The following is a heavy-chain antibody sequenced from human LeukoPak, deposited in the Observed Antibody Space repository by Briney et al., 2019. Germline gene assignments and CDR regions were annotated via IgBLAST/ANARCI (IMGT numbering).Heavy chain of an antibody. CDR1: GGSISSYF. Sequence: SETLSLTCTVSGGSISSYFWSWIRQPPGKGLEWIGYIHYRGGTKYNPSLQSRVTISVDTSKNQFSLKLSSVTAADTAVYYCAGRWNTVDVADPWGQGTLVTVSS. CDR3: AGRWNTVDVADP. J-gene: IGHJ5*02. CDR2: IHYRGGT. D-gene: IGHD5-12*01. V-gene: IGHV4-59*08.